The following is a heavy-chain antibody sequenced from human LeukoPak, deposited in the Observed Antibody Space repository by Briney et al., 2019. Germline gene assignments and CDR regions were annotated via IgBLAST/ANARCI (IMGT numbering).Heavy chain of an antibody. J-gene: IGHJ5*02. CDR1: GYTFTRYY. CDR3: ARDALSYDYSWGSYGHLGIDP. Sequence: GASVKVSCKASGYTFTRYYMHWVRQAPGQGLEWMGIINPSGGTTDYAQKFHGRITVTRDTSTSTVYMEPTSLTSEDTAVYYCARDALSYDYSWGSYGHLGIDPWGQGTLATVSS. V-gene: IGHV1-46*01. D-gene: IGHD3-16*01. CDR2: INPSGGTT.